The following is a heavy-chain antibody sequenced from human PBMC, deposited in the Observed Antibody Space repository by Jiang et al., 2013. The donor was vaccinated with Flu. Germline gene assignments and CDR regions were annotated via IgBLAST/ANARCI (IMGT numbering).Heavy chain of an antibody. CDR3: AKDFQTSGYAPEDY. Sequence: GKGLEWVAAISGSGGSTYYADSVKGRFTISRDNSKNTLYLQMNSLRAEDTAVYYCAKDFQTSGYAPEDYWGQGTLVTVSS. V-gene: IGHV3-23*01. J-gene: IGHJ4*02. CDR2: ISGSGGST. D-gene: IGHD5-12*01.